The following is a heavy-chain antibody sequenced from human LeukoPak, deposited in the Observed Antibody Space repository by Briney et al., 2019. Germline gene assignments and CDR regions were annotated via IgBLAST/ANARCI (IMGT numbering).Heavy chain of an antibody. V-gene: IGHV1-2*02. Sequence: ASVKVSCKASGYTFNGYYKHWVRQAPGEGLEWMGWINPNSGGTNYAQKFQGRVTMTRDTSISTAYMELSRLRSDDTAMYYCARSSGWKYNIDYWGQGTLVTVSS. CDR3: ARSSGWKYNIDY. CDR1: GYTFNGYY. D-gene: IGHD6-19*01. CDR2: INPNSGGT. J-gene: IGHJ4*02.